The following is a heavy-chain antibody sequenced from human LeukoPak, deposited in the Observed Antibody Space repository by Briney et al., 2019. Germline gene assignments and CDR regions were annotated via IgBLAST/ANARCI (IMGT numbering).Heavy chain of an antibody. CDR2: INPNNGGT. Sequence: GASVKVSCKASGYTFTGYYMHRVRQAPGQGLEWMGRINPNNGGTNYAQKFQGRVTITRDTSISTAYMEQSRLRSDDTAVYYCARDKRWLQSTLDYWGQGTLVTVSS. CDR3: ARDKRWLQSTLDY. J-gene: IGHJ4*02. D-gene: IGHD5-24*01. CDR1: GYTFTGYY. V-gene: IGHV1-2*06.